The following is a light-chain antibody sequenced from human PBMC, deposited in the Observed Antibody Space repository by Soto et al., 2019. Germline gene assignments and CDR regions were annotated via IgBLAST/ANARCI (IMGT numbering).Light chain of an antibody. Sequence: QSVLTQPPSVSGAPGQRVTISCTGTSSNIGAGYDVHWYQQVPGTAPKLLIYDNNDRPSGVPDRFSGARSGTSASLAITGLQADDEADYYCHSSERSRSVALIGGATNLTVL. CDR2: DNN. CDR1: SSNIGAGYD. J-gene: IGLJ2*01. V-gene: IGLV1-40*01. CDR3: HSSERSRSVAL.